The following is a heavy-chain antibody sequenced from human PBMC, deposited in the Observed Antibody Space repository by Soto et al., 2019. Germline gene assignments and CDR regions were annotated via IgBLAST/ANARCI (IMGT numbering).Heavy chain of an antibody. Sequence: QVQMQESGPGLVKPSGTLSLTCTVSGDSMTRSVWWTWVRQPPGKGLEWIGEVFHTGNTNYNPSLKSRFTMSVDKSTNEFSLKVTSVTAADTAIYYCARKAWVRFDYWGQGALVTVSS. D-gene: IGHD7-27*01. CDR1: GDSMTRSVW. CDR3: ARKAWVRFDY. J-gene: IGHJ4*02. V-gene: IGHV4-4*02. CDR2: VFHTGNT.